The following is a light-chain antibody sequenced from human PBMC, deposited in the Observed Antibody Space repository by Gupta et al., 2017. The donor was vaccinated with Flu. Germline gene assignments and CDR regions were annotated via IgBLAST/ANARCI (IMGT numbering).Light chain of an antibody. CDR1: NIGSKS. V-gene: IGLV3-21*02. Sequence: YVXXXXXXVSXXPXXTXXIXXGGNNIGSKSVHWYQQKPGQAPVLVLYDNNDRPSGIPERFSGSNSGNTATLTISRVEAGGEADYYCQVWDSSSDHPVFGGGTKLTVL. CDR2: DNN. CDR3: QVWDSSSDHPV. J-gene: IGLJ2*01.